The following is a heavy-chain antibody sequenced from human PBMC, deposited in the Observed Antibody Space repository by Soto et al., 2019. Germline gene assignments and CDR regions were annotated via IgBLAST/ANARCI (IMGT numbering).Heavy chain of an antibody. CDR3: ARSQGGSSSLDIYYYYYYGMDV. CDR1: GGTFSSYA. V-gene: IGHV1-69*13. CDR2: IIPIFGTA. J-gene: IGHJ6*02. Sequence: SVKVSCKAPGGTFSSYAIIWVRQAPGQGLEWMGGIIPIFGTANYAQKFQGRVTITADESTSTGYMELSSLRSEDTAVYYCARSQGGSSSLDIYYYYYYGMDVWGQGTTVTVSS. D-gene: IGHD2-15*01.